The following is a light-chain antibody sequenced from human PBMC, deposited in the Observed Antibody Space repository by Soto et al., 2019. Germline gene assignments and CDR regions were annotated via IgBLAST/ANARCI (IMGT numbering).Light chain of an antibody. CDR3: SSYTINNTLPFV. J-gene: IGLJ1*01. V-gene: IGLV2-14*01. Sequence: QSVLTQPASVSGSPGQSITISCTGTRHDVGGYNYVSWYQQYPGKSPKLLIYEVTHRPSGVSNRFSGSKSGNTASLTISWLQAEDEADYYCSSYTINNTLPFVFGTGTKVTVL. CDR2: EVT. CDR1: RHDVGGYNY.